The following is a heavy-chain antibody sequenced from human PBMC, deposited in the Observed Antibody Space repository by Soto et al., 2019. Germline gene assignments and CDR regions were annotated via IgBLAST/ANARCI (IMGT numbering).Heavy chain of an antibody. V-gene: IGHV4-34*01. D-gene: IGHD6-13*01. J-gene: IGHJ5*02. CDR2: INHTGST. Sequence: SETLSLTCAVYGGSFSGYYWSWIRQPPGKGLEWIGEINHTGSTNYNPSLKSRVTISVDTSKNQFSLKLSSVTAADTAVYYCARDRSSSWYRNNWFDPWGQGTLVTVSS. CDR3: ARDRSSSWYRNNWFDP. CDR1: GGSFSGYY.